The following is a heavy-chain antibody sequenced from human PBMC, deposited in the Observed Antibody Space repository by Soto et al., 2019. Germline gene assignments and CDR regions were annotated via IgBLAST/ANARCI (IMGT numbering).Heavy chain of an antibody. J-gene: IGHJ4*02. Sequence: QVQLVQSGAEVKKPGSSVKVSCKASGGTFSSYTFSGVRQAPGKGLEWMGRIIPILGIANYAQKFQGRVTITADKSTSTAYMELSSLRSEDTAVYYCARGLHYVSISLDDYWGQGTLVTVSS. V-gene: IGHV1-69*02. CDR2: IIPILGIA. CDR3: ARGLHYVSISLDDY. D-gene: IGHD3-22*01. CDR1: GGTFSSYT.